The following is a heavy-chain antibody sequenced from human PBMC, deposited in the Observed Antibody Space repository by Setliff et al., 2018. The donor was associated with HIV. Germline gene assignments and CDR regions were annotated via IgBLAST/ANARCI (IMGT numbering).Heavy chain of an antibody. CDR3: ATDRGGRYLDY. V-gene: IGHV4-31*01. D-gene: IGHD3-10*01. CDR1: GGSITSGGYN. CDR2: VDFGFRR. Sequence: PSETLSLTCTVSGGSITSGGYNWIWIRQHPERGLEWIGYVDFGFRRYYNPSLKSQVVISVYTPKNQFSLTLNSVTAADTAVYYCATDRGGRYLDYWGQGAPVTVS. J-gene: IGHJ4*02.